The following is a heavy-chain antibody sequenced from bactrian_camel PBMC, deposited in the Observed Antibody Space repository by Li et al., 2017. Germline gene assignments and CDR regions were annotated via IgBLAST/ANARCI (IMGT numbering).Heavy chain of an antibody. CDR3: AAGGSVGDNSYRWFWARHYDH. D-gene: IGHD5*01. Sequence: HVQLVESGGGLVQPGGSLRLSCAYSGWTFSRYWMYWVRQVPGKGLEWVALANSGGQHTFYADSVKGRFSASKDNAENILYLQMNSLKPEDTGMYYCAAGGSVGDNSYRWFWARHYDHWGQGTQVTVS. V-gene: IGHV3S6*01. CDR1: GWTFSRYW. J-gene: IGHJ4*01. CDR2: ANSGGQHT.